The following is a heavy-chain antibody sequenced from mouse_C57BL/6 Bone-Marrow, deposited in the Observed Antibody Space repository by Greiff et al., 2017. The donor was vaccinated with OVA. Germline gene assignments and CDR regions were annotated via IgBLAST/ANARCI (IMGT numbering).Heavy chain of an antibody. CDR3: ARWSTTVVATSYFDY. CDR1: GYTFTDYY. V-gene: IGHV1-26*01. J-gene: IGHJ2*01. D-gene: IGHD1-1*01. Sequence: EVQLQQSGPELVKPGASVKISCKASGYTFTDYYMNWVKQSHGKSLEWIGDINPNNGGTSYNQKFKGKATLTVDKSSSTAYMELRSLTSEDSAVYYCARWSTTVVATSYFDYWGQGTTLTVSS. CDR2: INPNNGGT.